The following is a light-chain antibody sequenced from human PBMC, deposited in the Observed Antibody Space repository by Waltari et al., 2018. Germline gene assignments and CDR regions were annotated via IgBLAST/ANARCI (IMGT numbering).Light chain of an antibody. J-gene: IGLJ2*01. CDR3: SSQSSDNVVL. CDR1: SSDVGGYNS. CDR2: AVS. Sequence: QSALTQPASVSGSPGQSITISCTGTSSDVGGYNSVSWYQNHPGQAPKVIIYAVSDRPPSVSQRFSGCKSGNTASLPVAELQAEDEADYCCSSQSSDNVVLFGGGTKLTVL. V-gene: IGLV2-14*03.